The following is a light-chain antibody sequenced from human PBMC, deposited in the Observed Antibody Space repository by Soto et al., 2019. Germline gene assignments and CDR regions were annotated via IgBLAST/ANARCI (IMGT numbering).Light chain of an antibody. V-gene: IGLV1-44*01. CDR1: SSNIGTSS. Sequence: QCALTQPPSASGTAGQTVTISCSGSSSNIGTSSVHWYKHLPGTAPKPLIYTNDQRPSGVPDRFSGSKSGTSASLAISGLQSEDEADYYCAVWDDSLNGHVFGAGTKVTVL. J-gene: IGLJ1*01. CDR2: TND. CDR3: AVWDDSLNGHV.